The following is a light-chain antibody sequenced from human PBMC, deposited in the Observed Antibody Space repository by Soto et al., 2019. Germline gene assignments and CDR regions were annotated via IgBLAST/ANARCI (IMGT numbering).Light chain of an antibody. CDR3: LQDNYNPLT. Sequence: AVQMTQSPSSLSASVGDRVTITCRASQGVGNDLAWYQQRPGKAPNLLIFHASTLQSGVPSRFGGSGSGTDFTLTISGLQPEDSATYYCLQDNYNPLTFGGGTKVAIK. CDR2: HAS. V-gene: IGKV1-6*01. J-gene: IGKJ4*01. CDR1: QGVGND.